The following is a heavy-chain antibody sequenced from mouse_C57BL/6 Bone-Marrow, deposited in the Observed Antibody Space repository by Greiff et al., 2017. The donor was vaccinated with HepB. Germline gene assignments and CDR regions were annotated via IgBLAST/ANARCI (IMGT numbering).Heavy chain of an antibody. CDR2: IYPGGGYT. V-gene: IGHV1-63*01. D-gene: IGHD1-1*01. CDR1: GYTFTNYW. CDR3: ARLGGSSSYYFDF. J-gene: IGHJ2*01. Sequence: QVQLQQSGAELVRPGTSVKMSCKASGYTFTNYWIGWAKQRPGHGLEWIGDIYPGGGYTNYNEKFKGKATLAADTSSSTAYMQFSSLTSGDSAIYYCARLGGSSSYYFDFWGQGTTLTVSS.